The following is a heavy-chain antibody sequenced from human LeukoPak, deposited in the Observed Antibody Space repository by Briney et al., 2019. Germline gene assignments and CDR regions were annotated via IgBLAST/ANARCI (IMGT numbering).Heavy chain of an antibody. CDR3: ARSRYDYFDY. Sequence: ASVKVSCKASGYTFTSYYIHWVRQAPGQGLEWMGIINPSGGSTGYAQKFQGRVTMTRDTSTSTVYMELSSLRSEDTAVYHCARSRYDYFDYWGQGTLVTVSS. J-gene: IGHJ4*02. CDR2: INPSGGST. CDR1: GYTFTSYY. D-gene: IGHD3-9*01. V-gene: IGHV1-46*01.